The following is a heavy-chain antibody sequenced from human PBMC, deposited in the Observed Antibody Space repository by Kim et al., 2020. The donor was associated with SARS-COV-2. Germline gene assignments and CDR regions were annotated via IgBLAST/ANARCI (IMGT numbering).Heavy chain of an antibody. V-gene: IGHV4-59*13. Sequence: SKTLSLTCTVSSGSISSYYWSWIRQPPGKGLEWIGYIYYSGSTNYNPSVKGRVTISVDTSKNQFSLKLSSVTAADTAVYYCARAVYSGYGSFDQWGQGTLVTVSS. D-gene: IGHD5-12*01. J-gene: IGHJ4*02. CDR3: ARAVYSGYGSFDQ. CDR2: IYYSGST. CDR1: SGSISSYY.